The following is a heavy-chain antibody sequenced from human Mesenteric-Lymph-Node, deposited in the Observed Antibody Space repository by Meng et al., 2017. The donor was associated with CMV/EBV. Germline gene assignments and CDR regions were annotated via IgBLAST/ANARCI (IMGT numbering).Heavy chain of an antibody. CDR2: VYHRGTT. CDR1: VGSFSTNNW. CDR3: MREREDSGTYFDY. Sequence: VSVGSFSTNNWWSWFRPLPWNGLDWIGAVYHRGTTNYNPSLTSRFTISVDKSKNQFSLQLSSVTAADTAVYYCMREREDSGTYFDYWGQGTLVTVSS. J-gene: IGHJ4*02. V-gene: IGHV4-4*02. D-gene: IGHD3-10*01.